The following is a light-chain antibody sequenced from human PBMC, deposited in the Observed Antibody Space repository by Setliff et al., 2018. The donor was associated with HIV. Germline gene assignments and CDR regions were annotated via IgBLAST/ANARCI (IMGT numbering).Light chain of an antibody. J-gene: IGLJ1*01. V-gene: IGLV2-14*01. CDR3: SSYTSGSTSLFV. CDR2: EVS. Sequence: QSVLTQPASVSGSPGQSITISCTGTSSDVGTYNYVSWYQQHPGKAPKLMIYEVSNRPSGVSNRFSGSKSGNTASLTISGLQAEDEADYYCSSYTSGSTSLFVFGTGTKVTVL. CDR1: SSDVGTYNY.